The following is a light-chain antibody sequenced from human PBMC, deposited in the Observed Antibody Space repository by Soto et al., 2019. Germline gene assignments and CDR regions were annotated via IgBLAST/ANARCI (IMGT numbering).Light chain of an antibody. CDR2: DVS. Sequence: QSVLTQPASVSGSPGQSITISCTGTSSDVGGYNSVSWYQQHPGKAPKLMIYDVSNRPSGVSNRFSGSKSGNTASLTISGLQAEDEADYFCISYTSSSTLYVFGTGTKLTVL. J-gene: IGLJ1*01. CDR1: SSDVGGYNS. CDR3: ISYTSSSTLYV. V-gene: IGLV2-14*01.